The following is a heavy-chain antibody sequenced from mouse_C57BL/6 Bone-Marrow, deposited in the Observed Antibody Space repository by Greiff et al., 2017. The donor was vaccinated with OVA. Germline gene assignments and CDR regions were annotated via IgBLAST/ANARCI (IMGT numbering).Heavy chain of an antibody. J-gene: IGHJ3*01. V-gene: IGHV5-2*01. CDR2: INSYGGST. CDR1: EYEFPSHD. CDR3: ARQDYTKGGFAY. Sequence: EVQRVESGGGLVQPGESLKLSCESNEYEFPSHDMSWVRKTPEKRLVLVAAINSYGGSTYYPDTMERRFIISRDNTKKTLYLQMSSLRSEDTALYYCARQDYTKGGFAYWGQGTLVTVSA. D-gene: IGHD2-12*01.